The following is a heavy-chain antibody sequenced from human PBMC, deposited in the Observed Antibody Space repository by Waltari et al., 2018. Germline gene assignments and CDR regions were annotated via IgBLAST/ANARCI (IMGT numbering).Heavy chain of an antibody. V-gene: IGHV3-48*03. D-gene: IGHD6-19*01. CDR1: AFPFSGYE. CDR2: IRTSGNTI. Sequence: EVQLVESGGGLVQPGGSMRLSCAASAFPFSGYEIDWVRQAPGKGLEWISYIRTSGNTIYYTDSVKGRFTMSRDNAKKALYLQMNSLRAEDTAIYYCASGWYYFGYWGQGTLVTVSS. J-gene: IGHJ4*02. CDR3: ASGWYYFGY.